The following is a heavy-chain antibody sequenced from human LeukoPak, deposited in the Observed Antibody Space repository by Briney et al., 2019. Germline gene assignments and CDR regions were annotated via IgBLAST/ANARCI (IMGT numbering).Heavy chain of an antibody. Sequence: SETLSLTCTVSGGSISSYYWSWIRQPPGKGLEWIEYIYYSGSTNYNPSLKSRVTISVDTSKNQFSLKLSSVTAADTAVYYCARHRGEMATRNDAFDIWGQGTMVTVSS. V-gene: IGHV4-59*01. D-gene: IGHD5-24*01. CDR1: GGSISSYY. CDR2: IYYSGST. CDR3: ARHRGEMATRNDAFDI. J-gene: IGHJ3*02.